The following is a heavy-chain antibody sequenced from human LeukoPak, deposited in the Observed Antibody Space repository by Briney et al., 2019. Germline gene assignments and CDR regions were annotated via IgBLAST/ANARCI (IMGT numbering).Heavy chain of an antibody. Sequence: PGGSLRLSCAASGFTVSSNYMSWVRQAPGKGLEWVSVIYSGGSTYYADSVKGRFTISRDNSKNTLYLQMNSLRAEDTAVYYCARIAVAGTGYYYYYGMDVWGQGTTVTVSS. CDR3: ARIAVAGTGYYYYYGMDV. CDR2: IYSGGST. D-gene: IGHD6-19*01. CDR1: GFTVSSNY. V-gene: IGHV3-53*01. J-gene: IGHJ6*02.